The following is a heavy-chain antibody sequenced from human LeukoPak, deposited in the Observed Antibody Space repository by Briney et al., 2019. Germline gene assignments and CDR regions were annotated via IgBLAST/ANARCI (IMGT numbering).Heavy chain of an antibody. CDR1: GGTFSSYA. Sequence: SVKVSCKASGGTFSSYAISWVRQAPGQGLEWMGGIIPIFGTANYAQKFQGRVTITADESTSTAYMELSSLRSEDTAVYYCARDSIAAAGEALGNYWGRGTLVTVSS. CDR3: ARDSIAAAGEALGNY. CDR2: IIPIFGTA. J-gene: IGHJ4*02. V-gene: IGHV1-69*13. D-gene: IGHD6-13*01.